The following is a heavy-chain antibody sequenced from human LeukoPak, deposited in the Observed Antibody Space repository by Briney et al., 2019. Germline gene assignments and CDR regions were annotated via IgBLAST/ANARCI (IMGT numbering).Heavy chain of an antibody. CDR3: AARQRRGYSYGPYYFDY. CDR2: INHSGST. D-gene: IGHD5-18*01. Sequence: KPSETLSLTCAVYGGSFSGYYWSWIRQPPGKGLEWIGVINHSGSTNYNPSLKSRVTISVDTSKNQFSLKLSSVTAADTAVYYCAARQRRGYSYGPYYFDYWGQGTLVTVSS. CDR1: GGSFSGYY. V-gene: IGHV4-34*01. J-gene: IGHJ4*02.